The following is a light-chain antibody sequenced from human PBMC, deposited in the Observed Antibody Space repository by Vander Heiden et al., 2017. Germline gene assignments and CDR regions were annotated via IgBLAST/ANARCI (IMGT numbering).Light chain of an antibody. CDR1: QSVSSSY. V-gene: IGKV3-20*01. J-gene: IGKJ1*01. CDR2: GAS. CDR3: QQDGSSPRT. Sequence: EIVLTQSPGTLSLSPGERATLSCMASQSVSSSYLAWYQQKPGQAPRLLIYGASSRATGIPDRFSGSGSGTDFTLTISRLEPEDFAVYYCQQDGSSPRTFGQGTKVXIK.